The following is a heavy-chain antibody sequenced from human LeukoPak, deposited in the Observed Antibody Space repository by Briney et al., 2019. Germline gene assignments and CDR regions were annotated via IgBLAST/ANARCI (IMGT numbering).Heavy chain of an antibody. Sequence: ASVKVSCKASGGTFSNYGISWVRQAPGQGLEWMGWMNPNSGNTGYAQKFQGRVTMTRNTSISTAYMELSSLRSEDTAVYYCARGSNYYDSSGYRYYYYGMDVWGQGTTVTVSS. V-gene: IGHV1-8*01. D-gene: IGHD3-22*01. J-gene: IGHJ6*02. CDR3: ARGSNYYDSSGYRYYYYGMDV. CDR1: GGTFSNYG. CDR2: MNPNSGNT.